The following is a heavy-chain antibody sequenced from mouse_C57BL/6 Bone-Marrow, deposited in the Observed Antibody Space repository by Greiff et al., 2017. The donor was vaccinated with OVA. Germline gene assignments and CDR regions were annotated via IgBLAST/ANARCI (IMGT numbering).Heavy chain of an antibody. J-gene: IGHJ1*03. CDR2: ISDGGSYT. V-gene: IGHV5-4*01. D-gene: IGHD1-1*01. CDR1: GFTFSSYA. CDR3: ARDPLYSRVWYFDV. Sequence: EVKLVESGGGLVKPGGSLKLSCAASGFTFSSYAMSWVRQTPEKRLEWVATISDGGSYTYYPDNVKGRFTISRDNAKNNLYLQMSHLKSEDTAMYYCARDPLYSRVWYFDVWGTGTTVTVSS.